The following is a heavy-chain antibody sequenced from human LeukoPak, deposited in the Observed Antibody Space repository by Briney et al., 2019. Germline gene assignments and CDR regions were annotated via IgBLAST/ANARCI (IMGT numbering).Heavy chain of an antibody. D-gene: IGHD3-10*01. CDR3: AREPRITMVRGVIIGYFGF. J-gene: IGHJ4*03. V-gene: IGHV4-31*03. Sequence: PSQTLSLTCTVSGGSISSGGYYWSWIRQHPGKGLEWIGYIYYSGSTYYNPSLKSRVTISVDTSKNQFSLKLSSVTAADTAVYYCAREPRITMVRGVIIGYFGFWGQGTLVTVSS. CDR1: GGSISSGGYY. CDR2: IYYSGST.